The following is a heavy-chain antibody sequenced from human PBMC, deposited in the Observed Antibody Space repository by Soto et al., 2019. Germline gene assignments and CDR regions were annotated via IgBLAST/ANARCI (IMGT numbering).Heavy chain of an antibody. J-gene: IGHJ3*02. D-gene: IGHD4-4*01. V-gene: IGHV4-34*01. CDR1: CVYFHDYY. Sequence: SEPLSLTCVINCVYFHDYYWRWNIKSPGKGLEWIGEIKRSGNTYYNPSLGSRVSTPIDLSKNQFSLSLTSVTAADTAVYYCARGLTTVYLMRRYYAFDIXSQGTMVS. CDR3: ARGLTTVYLMRRYYAFDI. CDR2: IKRSGNT.